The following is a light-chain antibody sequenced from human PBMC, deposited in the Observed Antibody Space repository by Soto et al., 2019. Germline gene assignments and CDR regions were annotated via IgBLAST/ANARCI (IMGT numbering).Light chain of an antibody. CDR2: EVS. J-gene: IGLJ1*01. V-gene: IGLV2-14*01. CDR3: KSYAGINTYV. CDR1: SSDDGGYKF. Sequence: QSVLTQPASVSGSPGQSITISCTGTSSDDGGYKFVSWYQHRPGKAPKLMIYEVSNRPSGVSSRFSGSKSGNTASLTSSGLQTAYEADYFCKSYAGINTYVFGRGTKVTV.